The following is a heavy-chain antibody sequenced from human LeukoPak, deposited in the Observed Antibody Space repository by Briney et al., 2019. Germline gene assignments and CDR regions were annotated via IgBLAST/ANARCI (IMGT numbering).Heavy chain of an antibody. V-gene: IGHV1-8*01. CDR2: MNPNSGNT. CDR1: GYTLTSYD. J-gene: IGHJ4*02. Sequence: ASVKVSCKASGYTLTSYDINWVRQATGQGLEWMGWMNPNSGNTGYAQKFQGRVTMTRNTSISTAYMELSSLRSEDTAVYYCARNLLDSSGWYFIYYFDYWGQGTLVTVSS. D-gene: IGHD6-19*01. CDR3: ARNLLDSSGWYFIYYFDY.